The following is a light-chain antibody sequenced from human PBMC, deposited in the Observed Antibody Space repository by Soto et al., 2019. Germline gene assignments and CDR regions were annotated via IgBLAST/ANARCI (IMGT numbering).Light chain of an antibody. CDR3: QHIHSIPIT. CDR1: QSISNF. J-gene: IGKJ5*01. Sequence: DIQMTQSPSSLSASVGDRVTITCRASQSISNFLNWYQQKPGKAPKLLIYAASSFQSGVPSRFSGSGSGTHFILTISSLQPEDFATYYCQHIHSIPITFGQGTRLEIK. CDR2: AAS. V-gene: IGKV1-39*01.